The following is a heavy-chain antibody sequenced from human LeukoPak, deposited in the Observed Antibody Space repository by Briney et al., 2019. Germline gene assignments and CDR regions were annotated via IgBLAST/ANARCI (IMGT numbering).Heavy chain of an antibody. D-gene: IGHD1-26*01. CDR1: GFTFSSHW. CDR3: ARDEVGAPPIDY. CDR2: IRGDGGLF. V-gene: IGHV3-74*01. Sequence: QPGGSLRLSCEASGFTFSSHWMHWVRQAPGKGLVWVSNIRGDGGLFGYADSVKGRFAVSRDNARNTLYLHMNSLRAEDTAVYYCARDEVGAPPIDYWSQGVLVTVSS. J-gene: IGHJ4*02.